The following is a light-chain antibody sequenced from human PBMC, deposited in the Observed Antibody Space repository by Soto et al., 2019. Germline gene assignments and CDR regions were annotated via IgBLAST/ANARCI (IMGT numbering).Light chain of an antibody. CDR3: SSYTSATPYA. J-gene: IGLJ1*01. CDR1: SSDVGAYNY. V-gene: IGLV2-14*01. Sequence: QSALTQPASVSGSPGQSITISCTGTSSDVGAYNYDSWYQQYPGEAPKVIIYDVSHRPAGVSNRFSGSKSGNTASLTISGLHTQDEADYYSSSYTSATPYAFGTATKVTVL. CDR2: DVS.